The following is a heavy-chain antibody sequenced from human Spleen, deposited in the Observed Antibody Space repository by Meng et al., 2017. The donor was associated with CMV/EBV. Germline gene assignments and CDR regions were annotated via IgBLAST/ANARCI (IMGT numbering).Heavy chain of an antibody. CDR2: IYHTGSP. D-gene: IGHD1-7*01. V-gene: IGHV4-31*03. J-gene: IGHJ6*02. CDR3: AGTRTGTTYYYYGMDV. CDR1: GGSIRSGGYY. Sequence: SETLSLTCTVSGGSIRSGGYYWSWIRQQPGKGLEWIGYIYHTGSPYYNPSLKSRLTKSVDTSKNQFSLKLSSVTAADTAVYYCAGTRTGTTYYYYGMDVWGQGTTVTVSS.